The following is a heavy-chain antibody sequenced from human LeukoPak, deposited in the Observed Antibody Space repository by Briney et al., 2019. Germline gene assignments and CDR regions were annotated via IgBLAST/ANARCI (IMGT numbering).Heavy chain of an antibody. D-gene: IGHD6-19*01. V-gene: IGHV1-69*13. Sequence: VASVKVSCKASGYTFTGYYVHWVRQAPGQGLEWMGGIIPIFGTANYAQKFQGRVTITADESTSTAYMELSSLRSEDTAVYYCARDRVAVAGTYEWGQGTLVTVSS. CDR1: GYTFTGYY. J-gene: IGHJ4*02. CDR2: IIPIFGTA. CDR3: ARDRVAVAGTYE.